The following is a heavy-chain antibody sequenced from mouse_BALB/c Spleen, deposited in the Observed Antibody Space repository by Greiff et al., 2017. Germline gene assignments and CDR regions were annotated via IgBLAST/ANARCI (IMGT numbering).Heavy chain of an antibody. CDR1: GYAFTNYL. V-gene: IGHV1-54*01. CDR3: ARRSTAYAMDY. Sequence: VKLQESGAELVRPGTSVKVSCKASGYAFTNYLIEWVKQRPGQGLEWIGVINPGSGGTNYNEKFKGKATLTADKSSSTAYMQLSSLTSDDSAVYFCARRSTAYAMDYWGQGTSVTVSS. J-gene: IGHJ4*01. CDR2: INPGSGGT. D-gene: IGHD1-2*01.